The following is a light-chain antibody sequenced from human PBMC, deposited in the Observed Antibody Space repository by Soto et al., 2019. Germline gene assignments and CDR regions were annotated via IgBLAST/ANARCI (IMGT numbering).Light chain of an antibody. CDR2: EVT. Sequence: QSALTQPASVSGSPGQSITISCTGTSSDVGSHNFVSWYQQRPGKAPKLMIFEVTKRPSGVSSRFSASKSGNTASQTISGVQAEDEADYYCCSYAGTTTGVFGGGTTLTVL. CDR1: SSDVGSHNF. CDR3: CSYAGTTTGV. V-gene: IGLV2-23*02. J-gene: IGLJ2*01.